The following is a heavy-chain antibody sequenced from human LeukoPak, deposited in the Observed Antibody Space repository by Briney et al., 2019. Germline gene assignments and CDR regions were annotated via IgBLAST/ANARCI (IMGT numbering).Heavy chain of an antibody. CDR3: ARGTPHLEVGYGDYGAPSWFDP. Sequence: GGSLRLSCAASGFTFSSYSMNWVRQAPGKGLEWVSSISSSSSYIYYADSVKGRFTISRDNAKNSLYLQMNSLRAEDTAVYYCARGTPHLEVGYGDYGAPSWFDPWGQGTLVTVSS. J-gene: IGHJ5*02. D-gene: IGHD4-17*01. CDR1: GFTFSSYS. CDR2: ISSSSSYI. V-gene: IGHV3-21*01.